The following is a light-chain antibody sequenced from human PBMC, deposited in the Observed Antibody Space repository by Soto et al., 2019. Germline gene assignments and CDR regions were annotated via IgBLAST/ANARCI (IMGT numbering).Light chain of an antibody. CDR1: GSNIGNNY. J-gene: IGLJ1*01. CDR2: DNN. V-gene: IGLV1-51*01. Sequence: QSVLTQPPSVSAAPGQKVTISCSGSGSNIGNNYVSWYQQLPGTAPKVLIFDNNARPSGIPDRFSGSKSGTSATLGITGLQTGDEGDYFCGTWDSTLSVAVFGTGTKVTVL. CDR3: GTWDSTLSVAV.